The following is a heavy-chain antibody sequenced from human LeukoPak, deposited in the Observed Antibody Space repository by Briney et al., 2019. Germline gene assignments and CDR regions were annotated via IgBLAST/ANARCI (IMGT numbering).Heavy chain of an antibody. Sequence: SETLSLTCTVSGGSISSNSYYWGWIRQPPGKGLEWIGSIYYSGSTYYNPSLKGRVTISVDTSKNQFSLKLSSVTAADTAVYFCARGSLGIDYWGQGTLVTVSS. CDR2: IYYSGST. CDR3: ARGSLGIDY. D-gene: IGHD3-10*01. V-gene: IGHV4-39*01. J-gene: IGHJ4*02. CDR1: GGSISSNSYY.